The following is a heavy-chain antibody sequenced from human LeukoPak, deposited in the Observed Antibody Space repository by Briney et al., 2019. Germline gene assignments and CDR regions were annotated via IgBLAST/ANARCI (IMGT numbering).Heavy chain of an antibody. CDR3: ASHRRSHGSEY. V-gene: IGHV4-59*01. Sequence: SETLSLTCSVSGGSFEHYFWSWIRQPPGKGLEWIGYVYYSGSTDYSPSLKSRLTISADTSKNQFSLKLSSVTAADTAVYYCASHRRSHGSEYWGQGTLVTISS. J-gene: IGHJ4*02. D-gene: IGHD3-10*01. CDR2: VYYSGST. CDR1: GGSFEHYF.